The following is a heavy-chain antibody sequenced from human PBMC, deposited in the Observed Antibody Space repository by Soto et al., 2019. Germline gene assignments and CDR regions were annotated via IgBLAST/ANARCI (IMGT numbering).Heavy chain of an antibody. Sequence: KLSETLSLTCAAYGGSFSGNYRSWIRQPPGKGLEWIGYIYYSGSTYYNPSLKSRVTISVDTSKNQFSLKLSSVTAADTAVYYCARDMKFDYYDSSGLGPPSYYYGMDVWGQGTTVTVSS. V-gene: IGHV4-34*09. D-gene: IGHD3-22*01. CDR1: GGSFSGNY. J-gene: IGHJ6*02. CDR3: ARDMKFDYYDSSGLGPPSYYYGMDV. CDR2: IYYSGST.